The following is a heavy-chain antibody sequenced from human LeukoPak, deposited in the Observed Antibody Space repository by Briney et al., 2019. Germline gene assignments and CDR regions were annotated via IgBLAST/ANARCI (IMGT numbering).Heavy chain of an antibody. D-gene: IGHD3-3*01. V-gene: IGHV3-23*01. CDR3: VGTSTVFGVISTIA. CDR2: ISLSGDKRGDNT. J-gene: IGHJ4*02. CDR1: GFTFKIYS. Sequence: GGSLRLSCAAFGFTFKIYSMNWVRQAPGKGLEWVSSISLSGDKRGDNTFYAASVRGRFSISRDNSQNTVFLQMSSLRVDDTAAYYCVGTSTVFGVISTIAWGQGTLVSVSS.